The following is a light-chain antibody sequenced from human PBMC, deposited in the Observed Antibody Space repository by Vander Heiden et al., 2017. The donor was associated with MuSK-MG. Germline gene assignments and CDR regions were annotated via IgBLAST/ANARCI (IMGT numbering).Light chain of an antibody. CDR3: QQDNNSIS. J-gene: IGKJ4*01. CDR1: QSVSNNY. Sequence: VFSLSPGTLSFSPGERATLSCRASQSVSNNYLDWYQQKPGQAPRLIIYGAPSSASDIPDRFSDTGSVTDFTLTSSRLEPEDFAVYYWQQDNNSISFGGGTKVEIK. CDR2: GAP. V-gene: IGKV3-20*01.